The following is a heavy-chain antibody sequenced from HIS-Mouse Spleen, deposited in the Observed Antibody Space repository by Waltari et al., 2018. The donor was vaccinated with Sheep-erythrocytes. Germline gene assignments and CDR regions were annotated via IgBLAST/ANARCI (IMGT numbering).Heavy chain of an antibody. Sequence: EVQLVESGGGLVKPGGSLRLSCAAPGSLFSSSSMNGVRQAPGKGMEWVSSISSSSSYIYYADSVKGRFTNSRDNAKNSLYLQMSSLRAEDTAVYYCARDQGDSGSYYYYYGMDVWGQGTTVTVSS. D-gene: IGHD1-26*01. V-gene: IGHV3-21*01. J-gene: IGHJ6*02. CDR1: GSLFSSSS. CDR3: ARDQGDSGSYYYYYGMDV. CDR2: ISSSSSYI.